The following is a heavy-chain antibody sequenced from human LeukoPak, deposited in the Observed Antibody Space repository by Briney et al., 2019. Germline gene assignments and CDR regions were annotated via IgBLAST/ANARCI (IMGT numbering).Heavy chain of an antibody. Sequence: KPSETLSLTCTVSGGSISSYYWSWIRQPPGKGLEWIGYIYYSGSTSYNPSLKSRVTISVDTSKNQFSLKLSSVTAADTAVYYCARSEVYYYDSSGYYPKYFQHWGQGTLVTVPS. CDR2: IYYSGST. J-gene: IGHJ1*01. CDR3: ARSEVYYYDSSGYYPKYFQH. D-gene: IGHD3-22*01. CDR1: GGSISSYY. V-gene: IGHV4-59*01.